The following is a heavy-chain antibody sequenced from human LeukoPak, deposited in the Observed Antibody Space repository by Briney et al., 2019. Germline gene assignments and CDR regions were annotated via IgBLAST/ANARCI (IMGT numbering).Heavy chain of an antibody. J-gene: IGHJ3*02. Sequence: SETLSLTCTVSGGSISSYYWSWIRQPPGKGLEWIGYIYYSGSTNYNPSLKSRVTISVDTSKNQFSLKLSSVTAADTAVYYCASWVKNADAFDIWGQGTMVTVSS. CDR3: ASWVKNADAFDI. CDR1: GGSISSYY. V-gene: IGHV4-59*01. CDR2: IYYSGST. D-gene: IGHD3-22*01.